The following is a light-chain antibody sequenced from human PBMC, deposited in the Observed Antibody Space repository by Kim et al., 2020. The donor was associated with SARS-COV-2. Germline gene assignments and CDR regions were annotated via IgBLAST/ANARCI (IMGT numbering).Light chain of an antibody. J-gene: IGLJ3*02. CDR1: ALPKQY. V-gene: IGLV3-25*03. Sequence: SPGQTARITCSGDALPKQYAYWYKQKPGQAPVLVIYKDSERPSGIPERFSGSSSGTTVTLTISGVQAEDEADYYCQSADSSGTYWVFGGGTKLTVL. CDR2: KDS. CDR3: QSADSSGTYWV.